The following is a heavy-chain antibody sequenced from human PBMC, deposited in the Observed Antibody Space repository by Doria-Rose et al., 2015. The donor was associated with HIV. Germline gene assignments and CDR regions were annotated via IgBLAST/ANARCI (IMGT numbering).Heavy chain of an antibody. CDR1: GGSFSGYY. CDR3: ARGVSSSCLDH. Sequence: QVQLHQWGAGLLQPSETLSLTCAVYGGSFSGYYWTWIRQSPGEGLEWIGEINHSGGTNYSPSLKSRVTISIDTSKNQFSLNVTSVTAADTAVHYCARGVSSSCLDHWGQGNLVTVSS. V-gene: IGHV4-34*01. J-gene: IGHJ4*02. CDR2: INHSGGT. D-gene: IGHD2-2*01.